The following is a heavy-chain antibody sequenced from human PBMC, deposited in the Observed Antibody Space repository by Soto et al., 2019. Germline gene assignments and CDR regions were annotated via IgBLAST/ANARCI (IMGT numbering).Heavy chain of an antibody. CDR3: ARDLGYDSSGAGFDY. CDR2: ISYDGSNK. V-gene: IGHV3-30-3*01. CDR1: GFTFSSYA. Sequence: QVQLVESGGGVVQPGRSLRLSCAASGFTFSSYAMHWVRQAPGKGLEWVAVISYDGSNKYYADSVKGRFTISRDNSKYTLYLQMNSLRAEDTAVYYCARDLGYDSSGAGFDYWGQGTLVTVSS. D-gene: IGHD3-22*01. J-gene: IGHJ4*02.